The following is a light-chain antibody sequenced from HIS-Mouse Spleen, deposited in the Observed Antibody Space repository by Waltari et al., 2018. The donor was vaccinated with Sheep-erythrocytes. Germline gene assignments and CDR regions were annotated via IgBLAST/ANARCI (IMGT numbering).Light chain of an antibody. Sequence: DIQMTQSPSSLSASVVDRVTITCRARQSISSYLNWYPQKPGKAPKLLIYAASSLKSGVPSRFSGSGSGTDFTLTISSLQPEDFATYYCQQSYSTPQFTFGPGTKVDIK. CDR3: QQSYSTPQFT. J-gene: IGKJ3*01. V-gene: IGKV1-39*01. CDR1: QSISSY. CDR2: AAS.